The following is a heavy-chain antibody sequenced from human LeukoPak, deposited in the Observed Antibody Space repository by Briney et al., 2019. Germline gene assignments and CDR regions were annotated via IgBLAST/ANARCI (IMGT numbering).Heavy chain of an antibody. V-gene: IGHV3-48*01. J-gene: IGHJ4*02. CDR3: VRDRNWAFDY. CDR1: GFTFSKAW. CDR2: INTKSKTI. D-gene: IGHD7-27*01. Sequence: GGSLRLSCAASGFTFSKAWMSWVRQAPGKGLEWISYINTKSKTIYYADSVKGRFTISRDNAKNSLHLQMNSLRAEDTSLYYCVRDRNWAFDYWGQGTLVTVSS.